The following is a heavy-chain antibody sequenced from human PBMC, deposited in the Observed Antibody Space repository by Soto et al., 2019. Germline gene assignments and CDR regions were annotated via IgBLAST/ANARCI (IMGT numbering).Heavy chain of an antibody. CDR1: GGSISSGDYY. CDR3: ARDRDYGDYVRGFDY. J-gene: IGHJ4*02. CDR2: IYYSGST. Sequence: SETLSLTCTVSGGSISSGDYYWSWIRQPPGKGLEWIGYIYYSGSTYYNPSLKSRVTISVDTSKNQFSLKLSSVPAADTAVYYCARDRDYGDYVRGFDYWGQGTLVTVSS. V-gene: IGHV4-30-4*01. D-gene: IGHD4-17*01.